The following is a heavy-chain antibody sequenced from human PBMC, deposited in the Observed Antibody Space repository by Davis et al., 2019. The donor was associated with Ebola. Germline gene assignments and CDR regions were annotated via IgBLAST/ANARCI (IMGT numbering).Heavy chain of an antibody. CDR2: TYYRSKWYN. V-gene: IGHV6-1*01. Sequence: HSQTLSLTCAISGDSVSSNSAAWNWIRQSPSRGLEWLGRTYYRSKWYNDYAVSVKSRITINPDTSKNQFSLQLNSVTPEDTAVYYCARGGEERYCSSTSCPYYFDYWGQGTLVTVSS. J-gene: IGHJ4*02. CDR3: ARGGEERYCSSTSCPYYFDY. CDR1: GDSVSSNSAA. D-gene: IGHD2-2*01.